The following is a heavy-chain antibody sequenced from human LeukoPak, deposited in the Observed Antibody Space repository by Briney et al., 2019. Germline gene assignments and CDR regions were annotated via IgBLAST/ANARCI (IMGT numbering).Heavy chain of an antibody. CDR3: ATVPLDYYGSGSYYDY. V-gene: IGHV1-18*01. J-gene: IGHJ4*02. Sequence: ASVKVSCKASGYTFTTYGISWVRQAPGQGLEWMGWISAYNGNTNYAQKLQGRVTLTTDTSTSTAYMELRSLRSDDTAVYYCATVPLDYYGSGSYYDYWGQGTLVTVSS. CDR1: GYTFTTYG. D-gene: IGHD3-10*01. CDR2: ISAYNGNT.